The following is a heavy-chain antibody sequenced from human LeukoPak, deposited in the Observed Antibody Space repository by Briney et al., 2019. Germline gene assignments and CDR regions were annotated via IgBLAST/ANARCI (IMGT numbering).Heavy chain of an antibody. Sequence: GGSLRLSCAASGFIFSSYGMHWVREAPGKGLEWVAFIRYGGSNKYYAESVKGRFTISRDNSKNTLYLQMNSLRAEDTAVYYCAKGYYYMDVWGKGTTVTVSS. J-gene: IGHJ6*03. CDR3: AKGYYYMDV. CDR2: IRYGGSNK. V-gene: IGHV3-30*02. CDR1: GFIFSSYG.